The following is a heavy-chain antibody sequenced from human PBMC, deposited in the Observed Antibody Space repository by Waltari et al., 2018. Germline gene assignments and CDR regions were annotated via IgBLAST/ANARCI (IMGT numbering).Heavy chain of an antibody. J-gene: IGHJ3*01. CDR3: ATYIGASIGTAAFDV. CDR1: DVSITSNRPY. V-gene: IGHV4-39*01. Sequence: HLQLQESGPGLLKPSETLSLTRSVSDVSITSNRPYWVWIRQPPGQGLEWIGTLSYSGATYSSPSLKSRVTISGDTSKNQLSLILGSVTAADTAVYYCATYIGASIGTAAFDVWGQGTMVTVSA. D-gene: IGHD5-12*01. CDR2: LSYSGAT.